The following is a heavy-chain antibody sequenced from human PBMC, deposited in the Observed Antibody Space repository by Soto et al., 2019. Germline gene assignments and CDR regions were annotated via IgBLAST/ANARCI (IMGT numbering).Heavy chain of an antibody. Sequence: QVRLQESGPGLVKPSQTLSLKCTVSGASISSGDYYWSWVRQPPGKGLEWIGYIYYSGITYFNPSLKSRVAISMETSKNQFFLTLSSVTAADTAVYFGAKGVTVFGPVSRFWLDHWGQGTLVTVSS. D-gene: IGHD3-3*01. CDR3: AKGVTVFGPVSRFWLDH. CDR1: GASISSGDYY. CDR2: IYYSGIT. V-gene: IGHV4-30-4*01. J-gene: IGHJ5*02.